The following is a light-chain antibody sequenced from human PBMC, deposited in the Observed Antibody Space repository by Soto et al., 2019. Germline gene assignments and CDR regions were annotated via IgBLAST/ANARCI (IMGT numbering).Light chain of an antibody. J-gene: IGKJ1*01. CDR1: QSVRSSY. CDR3: QQYGGSGT. CDR2: GAX. Sequence: TVLAQSXVTLSLSPRAXXXXXXXASQSVRSSYLAVYQQXPDQPPRLLIYGAXNTATGIPDRFSGSGYGTDFTLNISRLEPEDFAVYYCQQYGGSGTFGQRTKVDIK. V-gene: IGKV3-20*01.